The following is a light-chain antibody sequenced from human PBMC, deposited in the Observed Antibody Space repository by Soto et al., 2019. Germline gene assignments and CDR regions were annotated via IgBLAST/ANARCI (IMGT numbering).Light chain of an antibody. CDR1: QSISRW. V-gene: IGKV1-5*01. CDR2: DVS. J-gene: IGKJ2*01. Sequence: DIQMTQSPSTLSASVGDRVTITCRASQSISRWLAWYHQKPGKAPKLLISDVSTLQSGVPSRFSGSGSGTEFTLTISNLQPDDFSTYYCQQYNFYPYTFGQGTKLEI. CDR3: QQYNFYPYT.